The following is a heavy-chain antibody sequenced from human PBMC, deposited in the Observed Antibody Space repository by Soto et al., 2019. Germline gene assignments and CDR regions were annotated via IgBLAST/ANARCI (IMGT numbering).Heavy chain of an antibody. D-gene: IGHD2-2*01. V-gene: IGHV3-30*18. J-gene: IGHJ5*01. CDR2: ISHDGNQK. Sequence: PGGSLRLSCAASGFTFSSYGMHWVRQTPDKGLEWVAVISHDGNQKYYADFAKGRFTISRDNARNTLHLQMNRLRPEDTAFFYCVKATLPTAIKFGVDSWGQGTLVTVSS. CDR1: GFTFSSYG. CDR3: VKATLPTAIKFGVDS.